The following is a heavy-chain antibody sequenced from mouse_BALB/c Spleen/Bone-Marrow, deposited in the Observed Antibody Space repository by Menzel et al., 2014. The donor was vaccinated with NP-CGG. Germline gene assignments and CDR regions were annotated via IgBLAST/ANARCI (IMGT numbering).Heavy chain of an antibody. J-gene: IGHJ1*01. CDR2: IYPGDGNT. Sequence: VKLQESGPELVKPGASVKISCRASGYVFSSSWMNWVKPRPGQGLEWIGRIYPGDGNTNYNGKFKGKATLTADTSSSTAYMQISSLTSVDSAVYFCARRRTFITSVVDYFDVWGAGTTVTVSS. D-gene: IGHD1-1*02. V-gene: IGHV1-82*01. CDR3: ARRRTFITSVVDYFDV. CDR1: GYVFSSSW.